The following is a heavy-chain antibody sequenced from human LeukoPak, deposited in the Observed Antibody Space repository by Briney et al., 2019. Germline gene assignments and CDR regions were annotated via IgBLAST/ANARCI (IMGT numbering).Heavy chain of an antibody. CDR2: ISGSGGST. D-gene: IGHD2-2*02. CDR3: AKDLQSLGYCSSTSCYTGSFGY. V-gene: IGHV3-23*01. CDR1: GFTFSSYA. J-gene: IGHJ4*02. Sequence: GGSLRLSCAASGFTFSSYAMSWVRQAPGKGLEWVSAISGSGGSTYYADSVKGRFTISRDNSKNTLYLQMNSLRAEDTAVYYCAKDLQSLGYCSSTSCYTGSFGYWGQGTLVTVSS.